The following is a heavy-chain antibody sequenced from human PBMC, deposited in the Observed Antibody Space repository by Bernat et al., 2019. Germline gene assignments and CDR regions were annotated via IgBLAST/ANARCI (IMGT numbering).Heavy chain of an antibody. CDR1: GYTFTGYY. CDR2: INPNSGGT. Sequence: QVQLVQSGAEVKKPGASVKVSCKASGYTFTGYYMHWVRQAPGQGLEWMGWINPNSGGTNYAQKFQGRVTMTRDTSISTTYMELSRLRSDDTAVYYCARGYSSGWYDEGLFGYWGQGTLVTVSS. D-gene: IGHD6-19*01. CDR3: ARGYSSGWYDEGLFGY. J-gene: IGHJ4*02. V-gene: IGHV1-2*02.